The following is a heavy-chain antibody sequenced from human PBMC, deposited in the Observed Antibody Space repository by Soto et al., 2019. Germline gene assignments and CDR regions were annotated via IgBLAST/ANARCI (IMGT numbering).Heavy chain of an antibody. J-gene: IGHJ4*02. CDR1: GFTFSSYG. D-gene: IGHD3-22*01. CDR2: ISDRGDRT. CDR3: AKDPTYYYDSSGGLGDY. Sequence: GGSLRLSCSASGFTFSSYGMHWVRQDPGKGLEYVSGISDRGDRTYYADSVKGRFTISRDNSKNTLYLQMNSLRAEDTAVYYCAKDPTYYYDSSGGLGDYWGQGTLVTVSS. V-gene: IGHV3-23*01.